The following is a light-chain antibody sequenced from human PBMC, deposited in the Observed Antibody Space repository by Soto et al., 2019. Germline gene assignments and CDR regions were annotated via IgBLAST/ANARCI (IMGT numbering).Light chain of an antibody. CDR3: QQHGGSPIT. CDR1: QSVSSDY. CDR2: GAS. J-gene: IGKJ5*01. V-gene: IGKV3-20*01. Sequence: IVLTQSPGTLSLFPGERASVSCLASQSVSSDYIAWYQQKPGQAPRLLIYGASSRATGIPDRFSGSGSGTDFTLTISRLEPEDFAVYYCQQHGGSPITFGQGTRLEIK.